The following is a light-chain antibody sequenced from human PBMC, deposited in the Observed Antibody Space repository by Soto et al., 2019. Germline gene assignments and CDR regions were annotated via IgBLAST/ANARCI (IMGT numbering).Light chain of an antibody. Sequence: QSALTQPASVSGSPGQSITISCTGTSSDVGSYNYVSWYQQHPGKAPKLMIYDVSNRPSGVSNRFSGSKSGNTASLTISGLQAEDEADYYCSSYSISSTLELFGGGTKLTVL. CDR2: DVS. V-gene: IGLV2-14*01. CDR3: SSYSISSTLEL. J-gene: IGLJ2*01. CDR1: SSDVGSYNY.